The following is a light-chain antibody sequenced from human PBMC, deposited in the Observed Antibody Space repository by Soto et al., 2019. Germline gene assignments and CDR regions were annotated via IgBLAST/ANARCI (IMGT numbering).Light chain of an antibody. CDR3: CSYTVDVAPYV. CDR2: EVS. CDR1: SSDVGGYNY. V-gene: IGLV2-8*01. Sequence: QSALTQPPSASGSPGQSVTISCTGTSSDVGGYNYVSWYQQHPGKAPKLMIYEVSKRPSGVPDRFSGSKSGNTASLTVSGLQAEDEADYYCCSYTVDVAPYVFGTGTKVTVL. J-gene: IGLJ1*01.